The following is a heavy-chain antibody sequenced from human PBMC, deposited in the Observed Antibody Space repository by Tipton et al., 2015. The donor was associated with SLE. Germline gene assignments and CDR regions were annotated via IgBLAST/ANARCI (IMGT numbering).Heavy chain of an antibody. V-gene: IGHV4-30-4*01. J-gene: IGHJ5*02. CDR2: IYYSGST. CDR1: GGSISSGDYY. D-gene: IGHD5-18*01. Sequence: TLSLTCTVSGGSISSGDYYWSWIRQPPGKGLEWIGYIYYSGSTYYNPSLKSRVTISVDTSKNQFSLKLSSVTAADTAVYYCARVDTAMAFDPWGQGTLVTVSS. CDR3: ARVDTAMAFDP.